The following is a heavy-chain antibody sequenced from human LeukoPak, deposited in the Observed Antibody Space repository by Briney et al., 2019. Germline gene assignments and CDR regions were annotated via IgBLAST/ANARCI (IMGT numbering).Heavy chain of an antibody. CDR2: IKSKSDGGTT. CDR1: GFTFSNAW. Sequence: GGSPRLSCAASGFTFSNAWMSWVRQAPGKGLEWVGRIKSKSDGGTTDYAAPVKGRFTISRDDSENTLYLQMNNLKTEDTVVYYCTTTYCGGDCPPDYWGQGTLVTVSS. D-gene: IGHD2-21*02. CDR3: TTTYCGGDCPPDY. V-gene: IGHV3-15*01. J-gene: IGHJ4*02.